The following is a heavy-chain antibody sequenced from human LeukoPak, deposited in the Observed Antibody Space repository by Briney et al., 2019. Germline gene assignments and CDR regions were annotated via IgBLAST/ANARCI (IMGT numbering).Heavy chain of an antibody. J-gene: IGHJ6*03. Sequence: ASVKVSCKASGYTFTSYYMHWVRQAPGQGLEWMGIINPSGGSTSYAQKFQGRVTMTRHTSTSTVYMELSSLRSGDTAVYYCARSAYCGGDCYSNYYYYYYMDVWGKGTTVTVSS. CDR3: ARSAYCGGDCYSNYYYYYYMDV. CDR1: GYTFTSYY. CDR2: INPSGGST. D-gene: IGHD2-21*01. V-gene: IGHV1-46*03.